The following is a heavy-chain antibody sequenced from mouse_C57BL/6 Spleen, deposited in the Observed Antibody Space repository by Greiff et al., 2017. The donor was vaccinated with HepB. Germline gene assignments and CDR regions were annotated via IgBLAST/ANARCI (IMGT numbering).Heavy chain of an antibody. Sequence: VQLQQPGAELVRPGSSVKLSCKASGYTFTSYWMHWVKQRPIQGLEWIGNIDPSDSETHYNQKFKDKATLTVDKSSSTAYMQLSSLTSEDSAVYYCARSGYYGSSPSFDYWGQGTTLTVSS. V-gene: IGHV1-52*01. CDR2: IDPSDSET. D-gene: IGHD1-1*01. J-gene: IGHJ2*01. CDR3: ARSGYYGSSPSFDY. CDR1: GYTFTSYW.